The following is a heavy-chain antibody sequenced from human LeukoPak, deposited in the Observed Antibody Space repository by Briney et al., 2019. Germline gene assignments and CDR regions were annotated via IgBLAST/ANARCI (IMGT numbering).Heavy chain of an antibody. CDR3: ARSFDY. CDR2: ISSGGTGT. V-gene: IGHV3-23*01. CDR1: GFAFSTYP. Sequence: GGSLRLSCAASGFAFSTYPISWVRQAPGKGLEWVSAISSGGTGTYYADSVKGRFTISRDNAKNSLYLQMNSLRDEDTAVYYCARSFDYWGQGTLVTVSS. J-gene: IGHJ4*02.